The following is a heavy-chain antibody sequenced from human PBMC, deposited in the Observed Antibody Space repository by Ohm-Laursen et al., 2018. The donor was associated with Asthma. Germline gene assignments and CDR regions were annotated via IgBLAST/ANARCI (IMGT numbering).Heavy chain of an antibody. CDR3: ARHGYGDSLSYYYYYGMDV. V-gene: IGHV3-21*01. CDR2: ISSSSSYI. CDR1: GFTFSSYS. D-gene: IGHD4-17*01. Sequence: GSLRLSCAASGFTFSSYSMNWVRQAPGKGLEWVSSISSSSSYIYYADSVKGRFTISRDNAKNSLYLQMNSLRAEDTAVYYCARHGYGDSLSYYYYYGMDVWGQGTTVTVSS. J-gene: IGHJ6*02.